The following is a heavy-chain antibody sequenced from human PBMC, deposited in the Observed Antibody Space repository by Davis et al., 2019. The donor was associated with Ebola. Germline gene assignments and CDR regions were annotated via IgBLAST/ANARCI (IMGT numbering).Heavy chain of an antibody. D-gene: IGHD4-11*01. Sequence: GESLKISCAASGFTFSSYGMHWVRQAPGKGLEWVAVISYDGSNKYYADSVKGRFTISRDNSKNTLYLQMNSLRAEDTAVYYCAKDTKDYRYYYYGMDVWGQGTTVTVSS. CDR3: AKDTKDYRYYYYGMDV. CDR2: ISYDGSNK. CDR1: GFTFSSYG. J-gene: IGHJ6*02. V-gene: IGHV3-30*18.